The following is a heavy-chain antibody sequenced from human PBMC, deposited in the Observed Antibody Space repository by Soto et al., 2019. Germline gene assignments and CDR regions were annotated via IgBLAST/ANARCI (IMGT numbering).Heavy chain of an antibody. CDR2: ISSSGST. Sequence: GGSLRLSCAASGFTFSDYYMSWIRQAPGKGLEWVSYISSSGSTNYAQNFKGRITISRDTSTSTVYMDLSSLRSEDTAVYYCARGLASGDYWGQGTLVTVSS. V-gene: IGHV3-11*05. D-gene: IGHD6-6*01. CDR3: ARGLASGDY. J-gene: IGHJ4*02. CDR1: GFTFSDYY.